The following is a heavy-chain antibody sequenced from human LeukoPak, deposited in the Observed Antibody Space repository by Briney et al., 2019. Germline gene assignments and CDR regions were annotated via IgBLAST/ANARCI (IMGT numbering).Heavy chain of an antibody. CDR2: IKQDGSEK. CDR1: GLTFSSYW. D-gene: IGHD2-2*01. J-gene: IGHJ4*02. CDR3: GKRLGFCYSTSCIGGLFDY. Sequence: QPGGSLRLSCAASGLTFSSYWMSWVRQAPGKGLEWVANIKQDGSEKYYVDSVKGRFTISRDNAKNSLYLQMNSLRAEDTAVYYCGKRLGFCYSTSCIGGLFDYWGQGTLVTVSS. V-gene: IGHV3-7*01.